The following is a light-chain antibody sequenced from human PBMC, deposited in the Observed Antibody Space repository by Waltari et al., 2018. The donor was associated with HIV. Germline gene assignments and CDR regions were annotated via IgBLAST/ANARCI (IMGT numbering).Light chain of an antibody. CDR3: QRNSNWPPGT. V-gene: IGKV3-15*01. CDR1: QSVTSN. J-gene: IGKJ1*01. Sequence: EIVTPQSPATLSVSPGERATLSCRASQSVTSNLARYQQKPGQAPRRLIDGASSRATGIPARFSGSESGTEFALTISSLQSEDCAVYCCQRNSNWPPGTFGQGTKVEIK. CDR2: GAS.